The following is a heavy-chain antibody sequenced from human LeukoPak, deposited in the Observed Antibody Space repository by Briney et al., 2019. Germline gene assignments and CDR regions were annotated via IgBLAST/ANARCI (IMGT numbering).Heavy chain of an antibody. CDR1: GGSISSSSYY. CDR3: ARLGPAYGSGSYQWFDP. D-gene: IGHD3-10*01. J-gene: IGHJ5*02. CDR2: IYYSGST. V-gene: IGHV4-39*07. Sequence: SETLSLTCTVSGGSISSSSYYWGWIRQPPGKGLEWIGYIYYSGSTYYNPSLKSRVTISVDTSKNQFSLKLSSVTAADTAVYYCARLGPAYGSGSYQWFDPWGQGTLVTVSS.